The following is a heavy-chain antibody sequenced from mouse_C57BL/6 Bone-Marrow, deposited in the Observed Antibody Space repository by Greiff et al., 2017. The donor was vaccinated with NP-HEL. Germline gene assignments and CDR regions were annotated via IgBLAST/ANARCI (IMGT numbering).Heavy chain of an antibody. D-gene: IGHD1-1*01. CDR2: IRRKSSNYAT. Sequence: EVMLVESGGGLVQPKGSLKLSCAASGFTFNTYAMHWVRQAPGQGLEWVARIRRKSSNYATYYADSVKDRFTISRDDSQSMLYLQMNNLKTEDTAMYYCVRNYYGSSYAMDYWGQGTSVTVSS. J-gene: IGHJ4*01. CDR3: VRNYYGSSYAMDY. CDR1: GFTFNTYA. V-gene: IGHV10-3*01.